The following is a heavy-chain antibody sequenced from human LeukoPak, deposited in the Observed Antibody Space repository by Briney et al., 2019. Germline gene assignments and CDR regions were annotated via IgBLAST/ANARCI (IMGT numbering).Heavy chain of an antibody. CDR3: AKDGSGGGWKWFDP. J-gene: IGHJ5*02. D-gene: IGHD2-15*01. CDR1: GFTFSSYG. V-gene: IGHV3-33*06. Sequence: GGSLRLSCAASGFTFSSYGFHWVRQAPGKGLEWVAVIWYDGSNKYYADSVKGRFTISRDNSKNTLYLQMNSLRAEDTAVYYCAKDGSGGGWKWFDPWGQGTLVTVPS. CDR2: IWYDGSNK.